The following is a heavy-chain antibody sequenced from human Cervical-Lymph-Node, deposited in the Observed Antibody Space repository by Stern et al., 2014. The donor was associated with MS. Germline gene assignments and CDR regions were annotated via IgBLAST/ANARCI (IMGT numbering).Heavy chain of an antibody. CDR3: TRAVGGVGRE. V-gene: IGHV1-46*01. CDR2: INPNGSVT. CDR1: VYTFTNYY. Sequence: VQLVQSGPEVKKPGASVMVSCKTSVYTFTNYYIHWVRQAPGQGLEWMGIINPNGSVTASAQKFQGRLTMTRDTSTTTVYMRLITLTSEDTAMYYCTRAVGGVGREWGQGTLVFVSS. D-gene: IGHD3-16*01. J-gene: IGHJ4*02.